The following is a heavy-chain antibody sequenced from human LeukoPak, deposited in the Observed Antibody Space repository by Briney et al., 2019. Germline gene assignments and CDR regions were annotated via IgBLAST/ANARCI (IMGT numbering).Heavy chain of an antibody. CDR1: GYTFTSYG. J-gene: IGHJ4*02. V-gene: IGHV1-18*01. Sequence: GASVKVSCKASGYTFTSYGISWVRQAPGQGLEWMGWISAYNGNTNYAQKLQGRVTMTTDTSTSTAYMELRSLRSDDTAVYYCARAVTVWGSYRYTNFDYWGQGTLVTVSS. CDR3: ARAVTVWGSYRYTNFDY. CDR2: ISAYNGNT. D-gene: IGHD3-16*02.